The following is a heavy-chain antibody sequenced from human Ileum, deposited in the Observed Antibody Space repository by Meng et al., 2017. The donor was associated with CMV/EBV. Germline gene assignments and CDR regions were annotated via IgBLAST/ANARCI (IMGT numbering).Heavy chain of an antibody. CDR2: IYYSGST. D-gene: IGHD3-10*01. CDR1: GHSISSSSYY. CDR3: ARHSISGVMIGDY. Sequence: CGHSISSSSYYWGWIRQPPGRGLEGIGSIYYSGSTYYNPSLKSRVTISVDTSKNQFSLKLSSVTAADTAVYYCARHSISGVMIGDYWGQGTLVTVSS. V-gene: IGHV4-39*01. J-gene: IGHJ4*02.